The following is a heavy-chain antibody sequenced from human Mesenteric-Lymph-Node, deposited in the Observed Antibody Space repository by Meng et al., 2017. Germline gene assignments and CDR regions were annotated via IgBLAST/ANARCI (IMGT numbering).Heavy chain of an antibody. CDR1: GGSISSGGYY. J-gene: IGHJ4*02. V-gene: IGHV4-31*03. Sequence: QVQLHESGPGLVKPSQTLSLTCTVSGGSISSGGYYWSWIRQHPGKGLEWIGEINHSGSTNYNPSLKSRVTISVDTSKNQFSLKLSSVTAADTAVYYCARGGTYYYGSGSPFDYWGQGTLVTVSS. CDR2: INHSGST. CDR3: ARGGTYYYGSGSPFDY. D-gene: IGHD3-10*01.